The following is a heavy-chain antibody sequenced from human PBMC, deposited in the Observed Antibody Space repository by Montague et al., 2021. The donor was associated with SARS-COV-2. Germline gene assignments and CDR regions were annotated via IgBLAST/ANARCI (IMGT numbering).Heavy chain of an antibody. CDR1: GFTFSYYV. D-gene: IGHD6-13*01. CDR2: ISGSGGST. J-gene: IGHJ4*02. Sequence: SMRLSCSASGFTFSYYVMSWVRQAPGKGLEWVSAISGSGGSTYYXDSVKGRFTISRDNSENTLYLQMNNLRAEDTAVYYCASRGIAAAGSYRYYFDYWGQGPLVTGPS. V-gene: IGHV3-23*01. CDR3: ASRGIAAAGSYRYYFDY.